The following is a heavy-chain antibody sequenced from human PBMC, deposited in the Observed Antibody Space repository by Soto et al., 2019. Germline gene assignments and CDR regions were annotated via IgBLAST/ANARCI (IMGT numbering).Heavy chain of an antibody. CDR3: ARDEGTLIVVVNNAFDI. V-gene: IGHV3-30-3*01. Sequence: GGSLRLSCAASGFTFSSYAMHWVRQTPGKGLEWVAAISYDGSNKYYADSVKGRFTISRDNSKNTLYLQMNSLRAEDTAVYYCARDEGTLIVVVNNAFDIWGQGTMVTVSS. D-gene: IGHD3-22*01. CDR2: ISYDGSNK. CDR1: GFTFSSYA. J-gene: IGHJ3*02.